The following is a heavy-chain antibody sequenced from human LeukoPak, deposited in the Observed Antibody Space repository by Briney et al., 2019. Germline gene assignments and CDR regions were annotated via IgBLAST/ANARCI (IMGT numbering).Heavy chain of an antibody. J-gene: IGHJ4*02. CDR2: IYYSGST. CDR3: ARRDYGAYVLVDY. D-gene: IGHD4-17*01. CDR1: GGSISSSSYS. Sequence: SETLSLTCTVSGGSISSSSYSWGWIRQPPGKGLEWIGSIYYSGSTYYNPSLKSRVSLSVDTAKTEFSLQVSSVTAADTAVYYCARRDYGAYVLVDYWGQGTLVSVSS. V-gene: IGHV4-39*01.